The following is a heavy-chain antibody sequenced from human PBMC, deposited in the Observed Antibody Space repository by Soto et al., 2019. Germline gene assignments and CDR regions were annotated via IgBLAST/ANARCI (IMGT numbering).Heavy chain of an antibody. CDR3: ARQGGSYGLPNWFDP. J-gene: IGHJ5*02. V-gene: IGHV4-39*01. Sequence: QLQVQESGPGLVKPSETLSLTCTVSGGSISSGTYYWGWIRQPPGEGLECIASIHYTGRIYYNPSLKSRVTISVGTSKDQFALRLGSVTAADTSVYYRARQGGSYGLPNWFDPWGQGTPVTVSS. D-gene: IGHD3-3*01. CDR1: GGSISSGTYY. CDR2: IHYTGRI.